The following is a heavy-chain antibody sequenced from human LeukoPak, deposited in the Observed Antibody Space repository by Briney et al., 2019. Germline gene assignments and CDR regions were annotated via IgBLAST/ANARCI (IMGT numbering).Heavy chain of an antibody. CDR1: GGTFSIYA. J-gene: IGHJ4*02. D-gene: IGHD4-11*01. CDR3: ARGGTVRVYYFDY. CDR2: IIPIFGTA. V-gene: IGHV1-69*13. Sequence: VASVKVSCKASGGTFSIYAISWVRQAPGQGLEWMGGIIPIFGTANYAQKFQGRVTITPDESTSTAYMELSSLRSEDTAVYYCARGGTVRVYYFDYWGQGTLVTVSS.